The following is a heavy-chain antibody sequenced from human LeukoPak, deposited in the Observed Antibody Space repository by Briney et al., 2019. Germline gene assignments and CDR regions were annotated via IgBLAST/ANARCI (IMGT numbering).Heavy chain of an antibody. V-gene: IGHV1-24*01. CDR3: ARDEGYSSSSKRFRIGAFDI. Sequence: ASVKVSCQVSGYTLTELSMHWVRQAPGKGLEWMGGFDPEDGETIYAQKFQGRVTMTEDTSTDTAYMELSSLRSDDTAVYYCARDEGYSSSSKRFRIGAFDIWGQGTMVTVSS. J-gene: IGHJ3*02. D-gene: IGHD6-6*01. CDR2: FDPEDGET. CDR1: GYTLTELS.